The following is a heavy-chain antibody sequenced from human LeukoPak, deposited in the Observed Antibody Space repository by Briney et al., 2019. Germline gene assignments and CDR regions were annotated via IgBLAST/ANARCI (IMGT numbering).Heavy chain of an antibody. Sequence: AGGSLRLSCAASGFTLSSNYMSWVRQAPGRGLEWVSVIYSGGSTYYADSVKGRFTISRDNSKNTLFLQMNSLRAGDTAVYYCARGTVTMVDYWGQGTLVTVSS. V-gene: IGHV3-66*01. CDR1: GFTLSSNY. CDR2: IYSGGST. J-gene: IGHJ4*02. CDR3: ARGTVTMVDY. D-gene: IGHD3-10*01.